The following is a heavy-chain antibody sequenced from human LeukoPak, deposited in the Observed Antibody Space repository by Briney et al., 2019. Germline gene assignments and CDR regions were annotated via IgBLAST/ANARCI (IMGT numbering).Heavy chain of an antibody. CDR2: ISSSSSYI. J-gene: IGHJ3*02. CDR1: GFTFSSYS. CDR3: ARDSVVRGVTSFDI. V-gene: IGHV3-21*01. Sequence: GGSLRLSCAASGFTFSSYSMNWVRQAPGKGLEWVSSISSSSSYIYYADSVKGRFTISRDNAKDSLYLQMNSLRAEDTAVYYCARDSVVRGVTSFDIWGQGTMVTVSS. D-gene: IGHD3-10*01.